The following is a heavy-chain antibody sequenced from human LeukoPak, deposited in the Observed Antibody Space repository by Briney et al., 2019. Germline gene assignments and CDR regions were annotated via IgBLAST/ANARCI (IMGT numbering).Heavy chain of an antibody. CDR1: GFTFSSYW. D-gene: IGHD6-19*01. V-gene: IGHV3-7*01. Sequence: PGGSLTLSCAASGFTFSSYWMSWVRQAPGQGLEWVANINQDARETNYVDSVKGRFIISRDNAKNSVYLQMNTLRVEDTARYYWARQWRSFDYWGQGALVTVSS. CDR2: INQDARET. J-gene: IGHJ4*02. CDR3: ARQWRSFDY.